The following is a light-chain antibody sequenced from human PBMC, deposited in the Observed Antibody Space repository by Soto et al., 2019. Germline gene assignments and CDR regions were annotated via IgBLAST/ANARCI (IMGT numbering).Light chain of an antibody. Sequence: DLQMTQSPSSLSASVGDRVTITCQASQDIVNYVSWYQQKPGKAPKLLIYDASELQTGVPSRFSGSGSGTDFTFTISSLQLEDIATYYCQQYDNLPATFGGGTKVEIK. V-gene: IGKV1-33*01. CDR1: QDIVNY. CDR2: DAS. CDR3: QQYDNLPAT. J-gene: IGKJ4*01.